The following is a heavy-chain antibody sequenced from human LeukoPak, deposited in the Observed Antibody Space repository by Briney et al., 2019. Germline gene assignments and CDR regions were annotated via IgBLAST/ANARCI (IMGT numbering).Heavy chain of an antibody. CDR3: AKDGGEYYDILTGYYPRLYYMDV. V-gene: IGHV3-23*01. J-gene: IGHJ6*03. Sequence: PGGPLRLSCAASGFTFSSYGMSWVRQAPGKGLEWVSAISGSGGSTYYADSVKGRFTISRDNSKNTLYLQMNSLRAEDTAVYYCAKDGGEYYDILTGYYPRLYYMDVWGKGTTVTISS. D-gene: IGHD3-9*01. CDR2: ISGSGGST. CDR1: GFTFSSYG.